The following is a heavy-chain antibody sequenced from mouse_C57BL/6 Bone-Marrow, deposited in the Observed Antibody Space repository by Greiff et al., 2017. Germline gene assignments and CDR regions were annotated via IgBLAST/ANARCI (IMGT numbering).Heavy chain of an antibody. V-gene: IGHV5-9-1*02. CDR1: GFTFSSYA. Sequence: DVKLQESGAGLVRPGGSLKLSCAASGFTFSSYAMSWVRQTPEKRLEWVAYISSGGDYIYYADTVKGRFTISRDNARNTLYLQMSSLKSEDTAMYCCTTYYSNSLFAYWGQGTLVTVSA. CDR2: ISSGGDYI. D-gene: IGHD2-5*01. J-gene: IGHJ3*01. CDR3: TTYYSNSLFAY.